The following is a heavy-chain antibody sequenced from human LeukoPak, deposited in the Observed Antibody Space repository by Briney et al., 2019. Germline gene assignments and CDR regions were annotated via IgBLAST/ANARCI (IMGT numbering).Heavy chain of an antibody. CDR2: IKSKTDGGTT. J-gene: IGHJ4*02. Sequence: GGSLRLSCVVSGFTFNIAWMSWVRQAPGKGLGWVGRIKSKTDGGTTDYAAPVKGRFTISRDDSKNTLYLQMNSLKTEDTAVYYCTTAGFNYGGNTSFDYWGQGTLVTVSS. CDR1: GFTFNIAW. D-gene: IGHD4-23*01. CDR3: TTAGFNYGGNTSFDY. V-gene: IGHV3-15*01.